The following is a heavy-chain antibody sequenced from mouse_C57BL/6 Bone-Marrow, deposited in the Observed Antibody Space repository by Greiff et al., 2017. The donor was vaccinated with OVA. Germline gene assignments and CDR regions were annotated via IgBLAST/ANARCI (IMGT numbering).Heavy chain of an antibody. CDR1: GFSLTSYG. CDR2: LWSGGST. V-gene: IGHV2-2*01. CDR3: ARDSSGYYYAMDY. J-gene: IGHJ4*01. Sequence: QVQLKESGPGLVQPSQSLSITCTVSGFSLTSYGVHWVRQSPGKGLEWLGVLWSGGSTDYNAAFISRLSISKDNSKSQVFFKMNSLQADDTAIYYCARDSSGYYYAMDYWGQGTSVTVSS. D-gene: IGHD3-2*02.